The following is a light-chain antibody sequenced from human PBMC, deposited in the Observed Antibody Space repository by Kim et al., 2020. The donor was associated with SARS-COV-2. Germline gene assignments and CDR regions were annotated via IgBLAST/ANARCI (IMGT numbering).Light chain of an antibody. J-gene: IGLJ2*01. CDR2: QDS. V-gene: IGLV3-1*01. CDR1: KVGDKY. Sequence: VSPGQTASITCSGDKVGDKYACWYQQKPGQSPVLVIYQDSKRPAGIPERFSGSNSGNTATLTISGTQAMDEADYYCQAWDSSTNVVFGGGTQLTVL. CDR3: QAWDSSTNVV.